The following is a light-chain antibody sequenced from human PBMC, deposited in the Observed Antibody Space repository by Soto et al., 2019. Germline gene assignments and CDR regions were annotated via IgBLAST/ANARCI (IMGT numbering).Light chain of an antibody. J-gene: IGKJ2*01. CDR2: DAS. Sequence: EIVMTQSPATLSVSPGERATLSCRASQSVSSNLAWYQQKPGLPPRLLIYDASTRATGIPDRFSGSGSRTAGTHSISSLHSADSAVYACQQYSNWPPLYTFGRGTKLEIK. CDR1: QSVSSN. CDR3: QQYSNWPPLYT. V-gene: IGKV3-15*01.